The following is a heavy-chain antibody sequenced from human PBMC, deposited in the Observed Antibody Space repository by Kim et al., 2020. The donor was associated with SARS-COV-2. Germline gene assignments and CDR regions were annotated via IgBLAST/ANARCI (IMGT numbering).Heavy chain of an antibody. CDR3: AKSVRYYYDSSGFVDY. CDR2: ISGSGGST. D-gene: IGHD3-22*01. CDR1: GFTFSSYA. J-gene: IGHJ4*02. V-gene: IGHV3-23*01. Sequence: GGSLRLSCAASGFTFSSYAMSWVRQAPGKGLEWVSAISGSGGSTYYADSVKGRFTISRDNSKNTLYLQMNSLRAEDTAVYYCAKSVRYYYDSSGFVDYWGQGTLVTVSS.